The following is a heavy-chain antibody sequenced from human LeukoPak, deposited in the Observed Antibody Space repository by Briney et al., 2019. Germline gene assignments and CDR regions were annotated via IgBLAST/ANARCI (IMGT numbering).Heavy chain of an antibody. V-gene: IGHV3-33*01. D-gene: IGHD3-22*01. CDR3: AREYYYDSSLAFDI. CDR2: IWYGGSNK. Sequence: GRSLRLSCAASGFTFSSYGMDWVRQAPGKGLEWVAAIWYGGSNKHYADSVKGRFTISRDNSKNTLYLQMNSLRAEDTAVYYCAREYYYDSSLAFDIWGQGTMVTVSS. J-gene: IGHJ3*02. CDR1: GFTFSSYG.